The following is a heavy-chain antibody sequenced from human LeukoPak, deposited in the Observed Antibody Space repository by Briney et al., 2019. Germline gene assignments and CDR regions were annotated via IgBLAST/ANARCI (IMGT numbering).Heavy chain of an antibody. V-gene: IGHV3-21*01. CDR3: ARLVELWPYNWFDP. CDR1: GFTFSSYS. CDR2: ISSSSSYI. Sequence: GGSLRLSSAASGFTFSSYSMNWVRQAPGKGLEWVSSISSSSSYIYYADSVKGRFTISRDNAKNSLYLQMNSLRAEDTAVYYCARLVELWPYNWFDPWGQGTLVTVSS. D-gene: IGHD5-18*01. J-gene: IGHJ5*02.